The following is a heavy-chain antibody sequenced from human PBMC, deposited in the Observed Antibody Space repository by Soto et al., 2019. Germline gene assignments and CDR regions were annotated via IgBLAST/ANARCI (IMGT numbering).Heavy chain of an antibody. CDR2: INHSGTT. V-gene: IGHV4-34*01. D-gene: IGHD6-13*01. J-gene: IGHJ4*02. CDR3: ARGTGSSYYS. CDR1: VGSFSDYY. Sequence: QVQLQQWGAGLLKPSETLSLTCAVYVGSFSDYYWTWIRQPPGKGLEWIGDINHSGTTNYNPSLKXXVXMXXDTSKNQFSLKLSSVTAADTAMYYCARGTGSSYYSWGQGTLVTVSS.